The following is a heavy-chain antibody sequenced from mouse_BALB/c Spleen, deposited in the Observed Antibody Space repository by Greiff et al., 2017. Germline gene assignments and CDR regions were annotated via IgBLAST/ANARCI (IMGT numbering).Heavy chain of an antibody. CDR3: TRSGSSLFAD. Sequence: QVQLQQSGAELVKPGASVKLSCKASGYTFTSYYMYWVKQRPGQGLEWIGEINPSNGGTNFNEKFKSKATLTVDKSSSTAYMQLSSLTSEDSAVYYCTRSGSSLFADWGQGTLVTVSA. J-gene: IGHJ3*01. CDR1: GYTFTSYY. V-gene: IGHV1S81*02. D-gene: IGHD1-1*01. CDR2: INPSNGGT.